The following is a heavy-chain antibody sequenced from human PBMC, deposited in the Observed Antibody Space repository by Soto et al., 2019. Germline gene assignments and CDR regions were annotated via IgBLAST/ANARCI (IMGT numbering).Heavy chain of an antibody. CDR2: ISSSSSTI. V-gene: IGHV3-48*02. J-gene: IGHJ4*02. CDR3: ARDLHDSSGYYPGY. Sequence: PGGSLRLSCAASGFPFSSYSMNWVRKAPGKGLEWVSYISSSSSTIYYADSVKGRFTISRDNAKNSLYLQMNSLRDEDTAVYYCARDLHDSSGYYPGYWGQGTLVTVSS. D-gene: IGHD3-22*01. CDR1: GFPFSSYS.